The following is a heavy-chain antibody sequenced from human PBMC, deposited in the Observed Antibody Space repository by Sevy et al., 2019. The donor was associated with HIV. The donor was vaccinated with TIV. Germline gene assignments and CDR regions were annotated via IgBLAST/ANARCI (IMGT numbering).Heavy chain of an antibody. J-gene: IGHJ4*02. CDR2: IGYDGSNK. D-gene: IGHD2-8*01. CDR1: GFAPSTYV. Sequence: GGSLRLSCAASGFAPSTYVMHWVRQAPGKGLEWVADIGYDGSNKYYADSVKGRFSISRDNSRNTLFLQMDSLRAEDTAVYYCARDPRMYGDYLLAYFDYWGQGTLVTVSS. CDR3: ARDPRMYGDYLLAYFDY. V-gene: IGHV3-33*01.